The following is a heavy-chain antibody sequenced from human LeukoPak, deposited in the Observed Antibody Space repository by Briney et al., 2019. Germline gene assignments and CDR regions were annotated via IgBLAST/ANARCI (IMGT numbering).Heavy chain of an antibody. V-gene: IGHV3-43*02. J-gene: IGHJ4*02. CDR2: ISADGGST. CDR3: ARESGKFDY. CDR1: GLNFDDSA. Sequence: GGSLRLSCVASGLNFDDSAMHWVRKAPGKGLEWVSLISADGGSTFSADSVKGRFSISRDNSKNSLYLQMNSLRSEDTAMYYCARESGKFDYWGQGTLVAVSS.